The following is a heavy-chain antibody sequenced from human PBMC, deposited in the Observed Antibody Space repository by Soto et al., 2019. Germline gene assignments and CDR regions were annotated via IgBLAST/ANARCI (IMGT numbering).Heavy chain of an antibody. J-gene: IGHJ4*02. V-gene: IGHV3-7*01. Sequence: EVQLVESGGGLVQPGGSLRLSCAASGFTFSSYWMSWVRQAPGKGLEWVANIKQDGSEKYYVDSVKGRFTIPRDNAKNSLYLQMNSLRAEETGVYYCAREWRTNSSWYPGYDFWGQGTLVTVSS. CDR1: GFTFSSYW. CDR2: IKQDGSEK. CDR3: AREWRTNSSWYPGYDF. D-gene: IGHD6-13*01.